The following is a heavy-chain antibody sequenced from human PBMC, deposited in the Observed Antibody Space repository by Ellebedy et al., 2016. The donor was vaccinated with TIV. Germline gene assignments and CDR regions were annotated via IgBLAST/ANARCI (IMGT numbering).Heavy chain of an antibody. Sequence: AASVKVSCKASGYTFTSHYMHWVRQAPGQGLEWMGVINPSGGSARYAQKFQGRVAMTSDTSTSKVYMELNSLRSEDTAMYYCARDDIADSIVPGNWIDPWGQGTLVTVSS. CDR2: INPSGGSA. J-gene: IGHJ5*02. D-gene: IGHD2-2*01. CDR1: GYTFTSHY. V-gene: IGHV1-46*01. CDR3: ARDDIADSIVPGNWIDP.